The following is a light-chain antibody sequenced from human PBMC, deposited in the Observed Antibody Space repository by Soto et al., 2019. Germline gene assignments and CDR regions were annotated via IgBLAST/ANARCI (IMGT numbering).Light chain of an antibody. Sequence: QSVLTQPASVSGSHGQSITISCTGTISDVGGYDYVSWYQQHPGKAPKLMIYDVSNRPSGGSNRFSGSKSGNTASLTISGLQADDEADYYCSSYTTSSTYVFGTGTKVTVL. CDR3: SSYTTSSTYV. J-gene: IGLJ1*01. V-gene: IGLV2-14*01. CDR1: ISDVGGYDY. CDR2: DVS.